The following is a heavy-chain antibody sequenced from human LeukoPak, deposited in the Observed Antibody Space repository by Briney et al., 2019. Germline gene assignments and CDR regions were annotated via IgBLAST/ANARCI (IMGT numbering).Heavy chain of an antibody. CDR1: GFTFSSYE. J-gene: IGHJ3*01. CDR3: AKDGTGLTTRIHGFDV. D-gene: IGHD3-22*01. V-gene: IGHV3-48*03. Sequence: GGSLRLSCAASGFTFSSYEMNWVRQAPGKGLEWVSYISSSGSTIYYADSVKGRFTISRDNSKNTVSLQMNSLRTVDTAVYYCAKDGTGLTTRIHGFDVWGQGTLVTVTA. CDR2: ISSSGSTI.